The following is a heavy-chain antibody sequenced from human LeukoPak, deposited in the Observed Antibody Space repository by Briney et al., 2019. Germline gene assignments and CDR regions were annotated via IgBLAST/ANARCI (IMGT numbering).Heavy chain of an antibody. CDR1: GFTFSSYG. CDR2: ISGSGGST. CDR3: ASQYYYDSSGYYYRYLVANY. V-gene: IGHV3-23*01. J-gene: IGHJ4*02. D-gene: IGHD3-22*01. Sequence: GGSLRLSCAASGFTFSSYGMHWVRQAPGKGLEWVSAISGSGGSTYYADSVKGRFTISRDNSKNTLYLQMNSLRAEDTAVYYCASQYYYDSSGYYYRYLVANYWGQGTLVTVSS.